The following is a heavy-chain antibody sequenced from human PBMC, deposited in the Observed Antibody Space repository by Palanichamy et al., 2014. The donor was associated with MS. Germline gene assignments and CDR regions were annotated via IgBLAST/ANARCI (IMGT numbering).Heavy chain of an antibody. J-gene: IGHJ6*02. CDR3: ARAEREELLRNYYYYGMDV. Sequence: QVQLVQSGTEVQKPGASVKVSCKSFGYTFTTYGVSWVRQAPGQGLEWMGWISTSTGNANYAQKFQGRLTMTTDTSMSTAYMELSSLRFDDTAVYYCARAEREELLRNYYYYGMDVWGQGTTVTVSS. D-gene: IGHD3-10*01. CDR2: ISTSTGNA. V-gene: IGHV1-18*01. CDR1: GYTFTTYG.